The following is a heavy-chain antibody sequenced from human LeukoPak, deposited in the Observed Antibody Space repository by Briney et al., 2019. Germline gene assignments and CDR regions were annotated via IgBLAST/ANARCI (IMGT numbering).Heavy chain of an antibody. CDR1: GFTFSPYS. CDR2: INSVSTI. D-gene: IGHD3-10*02. CDR3: AELGITMIGGV. J-gene: IGHJ6*04. V-gene: IGHV3-48*01. Sequence: GGSLRLSCAASGFTFSPYSMNWVRQAPGKGLEWVSYINSVSTIHYADSVKSRFTISRGNAKNSVYLQMNSLRAEDTAVYYCAELGITMIGGVWGKGTTVTISS.